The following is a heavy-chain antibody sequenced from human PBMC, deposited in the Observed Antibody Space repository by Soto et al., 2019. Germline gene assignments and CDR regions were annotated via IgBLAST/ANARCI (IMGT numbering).Heavy chain of an antibody. D-gene: IGHD1-26*01. J-gene: IGHJ4*02. CDR1: GFTFDDYG. CDR2: INWNGGST. CDR3: ARGRVVGATCPFDY. Sequence: GSLRLSCAASGFTFDDYGMSWVRQAPGKGLEWVSGINWNGGSTGYADSVKGRFTISRDNAKNSLYLQMNSLRAEDTALYYCARGRVVGATCPFDYWGQGTLVTVSS. V-gene: IGHV3-20*04.